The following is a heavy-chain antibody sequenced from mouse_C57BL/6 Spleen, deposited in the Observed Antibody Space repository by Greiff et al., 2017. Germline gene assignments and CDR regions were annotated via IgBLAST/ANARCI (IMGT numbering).Heavy chain of an antibody. Sequence: QVQLQQSGAELARPGASVKLSCKASGYTFTSYGISWVKQRTGQGLEWIGEIYPRSGNTYYNEKFKGKATLTADKSSSTAYMELRSLTSEDSAVYFCAREVPVSSDFDYWGQGTTLTVSS. CDR2: IYPRSGNT. CDR1: GYTFTSYG. D-gene: IGHD3-1*01. CDR3: AREVPVSSDFDY. J-gene: IGHJ2*01. V-gene: IGHV1-81*01.